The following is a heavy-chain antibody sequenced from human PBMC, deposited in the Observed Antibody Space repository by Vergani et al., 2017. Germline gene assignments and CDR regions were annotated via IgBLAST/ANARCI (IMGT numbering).Heavy chain of an antibody. D-gene: IGHD2-15*01. J-gene: IGHJ5*02. CDR1: GGSISSGSYY. Sequence: QVQLQESGPGLVKPSQTLSLTCTVPGGSISSGSYYWSWIRQPAGKGLEWIGRIYTSGSTNYNPSLKSRVTISVDTSKNQFSLKLSSVTAADTAVYYCARKGLTKEYCSGGSCYDWFDPWGQGTLVTVSS. CDR3: ARKGLTKEYCSGGSCYDWFDP. CDR2: IYTSGST. V-gene: IGHV4-61*02.